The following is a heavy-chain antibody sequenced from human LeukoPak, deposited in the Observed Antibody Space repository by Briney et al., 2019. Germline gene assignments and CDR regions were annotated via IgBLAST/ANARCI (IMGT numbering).Heavy chain of an antibody. CDR1: SYSIRSGGDY. CDR2: MHQGEST. D-gene: IGHD6-19*01. Sequence: PSETLSLTCGVSSYSIRSGGDYWAWIRQPPGKGLEWIGSMHQGESTYYNPSLKRRLSISVDTSKSQFSLKLSFVAAADTALYYCARQTAVAAPFDKWGQGTLVTISS. CDR3: ARQTAVAAPFDK. V-gene: IGHV4-38-2*01. J-gene: IGHJ4*02.